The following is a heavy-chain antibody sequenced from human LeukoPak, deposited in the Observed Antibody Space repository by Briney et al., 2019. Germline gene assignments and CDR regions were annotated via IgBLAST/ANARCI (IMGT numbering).Heavy chain of an antibody. D-gene: IGHD5-18*01. J-gene: IGHJ4*02. CDR2: ISYDGSNK. CDR1: GFTLSSYA. CDR3: ANRYGGYSYG. V-gene: IGHV3-30-3*01. Sequence: GRSLRLSCAASGFTLSSYAMHWVRQAPGKGLEWVAVISYDGSNKYYADSVKGRFTISKDNSKNTLYLQMNSLRAEDTAVYYCANRYGGYSYGWGQGTLVTVSS.